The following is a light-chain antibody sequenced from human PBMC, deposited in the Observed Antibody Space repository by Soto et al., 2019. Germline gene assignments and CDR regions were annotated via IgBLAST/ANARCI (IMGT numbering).Light chain of an antibody. V-gene: IGKV3-11*01. CDR2: DAS. CDR1: QSVSNY. J-gene: IGKJ4*01. CDR3: QQRSNWPLT. Sequence: EIVLTQSPATLSLSPGEAATLSCRASQSVSNYLAWYQQKPGQAPRLLIYDASKRATGIPARFSGSGSGTDFTRTISSLEPEDFAVYYCQQRSNWPLTFGGGTKVEIK.